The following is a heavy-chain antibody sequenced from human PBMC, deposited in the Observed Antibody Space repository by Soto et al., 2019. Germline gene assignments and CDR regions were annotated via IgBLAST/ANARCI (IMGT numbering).Heavy chain of an antibody. D-gene: IGHD5-12*01. V-gene: IGHV3-23*01. Sequence: EVQLLESGGGLVQPGGSLRLSCAASGFTFSSYAMSWVRQAPGKGLEWVSAISGSGGSTYYADSVKGRFTMSRDNSKNTVQLEMNGRGAEDTAVYYCAKGGNGYGWFEGGGLDDWGQGTLVTVSS. CDR3: AKGGNGYGWFEGGGLDD. CDR1: GFTFSSYA. J-gene: IGHJ4*02. CDR2: ISGSGGST.